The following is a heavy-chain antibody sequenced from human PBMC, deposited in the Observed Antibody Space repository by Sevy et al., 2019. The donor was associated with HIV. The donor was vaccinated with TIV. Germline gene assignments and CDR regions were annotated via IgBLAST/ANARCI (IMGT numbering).Heavy chain of an antibody. D-gene: IGHD2-15*01. CDR2: ISGSGGST. Sequence: LSLTCAASGFTFSSYAMSWVRQAPGKGLEWVSAISGSGGSTYYADSVKGRFTISRDNSKNTLYLQMNSLRAEDTAVYYCAKDQVVPGYYFDYWGQGTLVTVSS. J-gene: IGHJ4*02. V-gene: IGHV3-23*01. CDR1: GFTFSSYA. CDR3: AKDQVVPGYYFDY.